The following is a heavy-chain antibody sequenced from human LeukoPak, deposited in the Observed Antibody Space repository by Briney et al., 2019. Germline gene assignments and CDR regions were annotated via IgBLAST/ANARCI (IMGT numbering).Heavy chain of an antibody. J-gene: IGHJ4*02. CDR3: AKERRSSSWYFDY. Sequence: GMAVRLSCVASGYTFSDYGMHWVRQAPGKGLDWVAVISYDGRNKHFADSVKGRFTISRDNSRNLLYLEMNSLRAEDTAVYYCAKERRSSSWYFDYWGQGALVTVSS. D-gene: IGHD6-13*01. CDR2: ISYDGRNK. V-gene: IGHV3-30*18. CDR1: GYTFSDYG.